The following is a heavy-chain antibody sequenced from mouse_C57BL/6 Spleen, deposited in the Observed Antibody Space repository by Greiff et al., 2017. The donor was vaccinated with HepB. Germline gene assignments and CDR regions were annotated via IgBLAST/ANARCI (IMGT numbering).Heavy chain of an antibody. Sequence: DVKVEESGEGLVKPGGSLKLSCAASGFTFSSYAMSWVRQTPEKRLEWVAYISSGGDYIYYADTVKGRFTISRDNARNTLYLQMSSLKSEDTAMYYCTREGELGPAWFAYWGQGTLVTVSA. D-gene: IGHD4-1*01. CDR1: GFTFSSYA. CDR2: ISSGGDYI. V-gene: IGHV5-9-1*02. J-gene: IGHJ3*01. CDR3: TREGELGPAWFAY.